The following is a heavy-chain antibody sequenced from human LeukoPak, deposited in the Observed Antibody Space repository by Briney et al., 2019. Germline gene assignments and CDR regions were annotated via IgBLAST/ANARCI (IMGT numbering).Heavy chain of an antibody. CDR3: ARAQSSIAARQFDY. Sequence: PSETLSLTCAVYGGSFSGYYWSWIRQPPGKGLEWIGEINHSGSTNYNPSLKSRVTISVDTPKNQFSLKLSSVTAADTAVYYCARAQSSIAARQFDYWGQGTLVTVSS. V-gene: IGHV4-34*01. CDR1: GGSFSGYY. CDR2: INHSGST. J-gene: IGHJ4*02. D-gene: IGHD6-6*01.